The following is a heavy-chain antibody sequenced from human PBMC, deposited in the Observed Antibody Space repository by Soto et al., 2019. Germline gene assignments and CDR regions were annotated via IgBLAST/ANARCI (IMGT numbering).Heavy chain of an antibody. D-gene: IGHD6-13*01. V-gene: IGHV1-2*04. CDR3: ARGIAAAGTEYYYYGMDV. CDR2: INPNSGGT. Sequence: ASVKVSCKASGYTFTGYYMHWVRQAPGQGLEWMGWINPNSGGTNYAQKFQGWVTMTRDTSISTAYMELSRLRSDDTAVYYCARGIAAAGTEYYYYGMDVSGQGTTVTVSS. J-gene: IGHJ6*02. CDR1: GYTFTGYY.